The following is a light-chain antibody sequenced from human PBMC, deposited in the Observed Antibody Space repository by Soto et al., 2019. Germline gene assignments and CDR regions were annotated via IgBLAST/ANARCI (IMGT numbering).Light chain of an antibody. CDR3: QQYDSYPYT. CDR2: KAS. Sequence: DIQMTQSPSTLSASVGDRVTITCRASQSISSWLAWYQQKPGKAPKLLIYKASSLESGVPARFSGSGSGTDFTLTISSLQPDDFATYYCQQYDSYPYTFGQGTKLEIK. J-gene: IGKJ2*01. CDR1: QSISSW. V-gene: IGKV1-5*03.